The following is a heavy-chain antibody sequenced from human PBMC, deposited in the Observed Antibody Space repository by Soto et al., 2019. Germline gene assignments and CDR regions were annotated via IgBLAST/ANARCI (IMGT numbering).Heavy chain of an antibody. CDR2: INPNSGGT. J-gene: IGHJ6*02. CDR3: ARRNYDFWSCHYGMDV. Sequence: ASVKVSCKASGYTFTGYYMHWVRQAPGQGLEWMEWINPNSGGTNYAQKFQGRVTMTRDTSISKAYMELSRLRSDDTAVYYCARRNYDFWSCHYGMDVCGQGTTVIVSS. V-gene: IGHV1-2*02. D-gene: IGHD3-3*01. CDR1: GYTFTGYY.